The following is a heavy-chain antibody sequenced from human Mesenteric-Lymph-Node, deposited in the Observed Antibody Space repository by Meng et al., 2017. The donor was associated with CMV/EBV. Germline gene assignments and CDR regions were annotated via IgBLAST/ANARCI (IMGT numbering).Heavy chain of an antibody. J-gene: IGHJ4*02. Sequence: KASGYTFTDNYIHWVRQAPGQGLEWMGIINPSGGSTSYAQKFQGRVTMTRDTSTSTVYMELSSLRSEDTAVYYCARITMVRGVIYFDYWGQGTLVTVSS. D-gene: IGHD3-10*01. CDR3: ARITMVRGVIYFDY. CDR2: INPSGGST. CDR1: GYTFTDNY. V-gene: IGHV1-46*01.